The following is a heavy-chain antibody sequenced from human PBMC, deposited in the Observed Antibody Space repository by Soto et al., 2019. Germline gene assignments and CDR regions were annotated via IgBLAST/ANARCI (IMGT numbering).Heavy chain of an antibody. CDR2: IIPIFGTA. CDR1: GGTFSSYA. J-gene: IGHJ4*02. Sequence: QVQLVQSGAEVKKPGSSVKVSCKASGGTFSSYAISWVRQAPGQGLEWMGGIIPIFGTANYAQKFQGRVTITADESTSTADMELSSLRSEDRAVYYCARESRYCSGGSCYFLPGIDYWGQGTLVTVSS. CDR3: ARESRYCSGGSCYFLPGIDY. D-gene: IGHD2-15*01. V-gene: IGHV1-69*12.